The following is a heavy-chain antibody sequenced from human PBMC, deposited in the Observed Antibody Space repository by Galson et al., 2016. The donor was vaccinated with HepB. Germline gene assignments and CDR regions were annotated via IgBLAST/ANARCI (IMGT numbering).Heavy chain of an antibody. J-gene: IGHJ6*02. CDR3: ARDTPSSDTIDGMDV. CDR2: ISVFNGAT. CDR1: GYTFTSYG. V-gene: IGHV1-18*01. D-gene: IGHD3-3*01. Sequence: SVKVSCKASGYTFTSYGISWVRQAPGQGLEWMGWISVFNGATQYAQNLQGRVTMTSDRSTSTAYMGLRSLRSDDTAVYYCARDTPSSDTIDGMDVWGQGTTVTVSS.